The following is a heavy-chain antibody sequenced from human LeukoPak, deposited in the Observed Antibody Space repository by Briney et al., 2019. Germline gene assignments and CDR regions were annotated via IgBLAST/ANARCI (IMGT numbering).Heavy chain of an antibody. CDR2: IRYDGSNK. D-gene: IGHD4-11*01. J-gene: IGHJ4*02. Sequence: GGSLRLSCAASGFTFSSYGMRWVRQAPGKGLEWVAFIRYDGSNKYYADSVKGRFTISRDNSKNTLYLQMNSLRAEDTAVYYCAKGRRYSNPSFDYWGQGTLVTVSS. V-gene: IGHV3-30*02. CDR1: GFTFSSYG. CDR3: AKGRRYSNPSFDY.